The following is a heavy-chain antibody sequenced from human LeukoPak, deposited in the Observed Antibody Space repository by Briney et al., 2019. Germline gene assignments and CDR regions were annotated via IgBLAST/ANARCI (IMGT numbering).Heavy chain of an antibody. J-gene: IGHJ4*02. CDR1: GFTFSSYW. D-gene: IGHD6-6*01. V-gene: IGHV3-7*01. CDR2: IKQDGSEK. CDR3: ARDSSSSLSLDY. Sequence: GGSLRLSCAASGFTFSSYWMSWLRQAPGKGLEWVANIKQDGSEKYYVDSVNGRFTISRDNAKNSLYLQMNSLRAEDTAVYYCARDSSSSLSLDYWGQGTLVTVSS.